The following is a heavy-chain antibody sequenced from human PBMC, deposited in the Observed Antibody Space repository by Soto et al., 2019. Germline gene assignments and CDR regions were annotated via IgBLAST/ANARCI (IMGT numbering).Heavy chain of an antibody. J-gene: IGHJ6*02. CDR3: ATDRDGAGAGPTKFSGMDV. CDR2: ISGSGDST. D-gene: IGHD6-13*01. CDR1: GFTFSSYA. Sequence: EVQLLESGGGLVQPGGSLRLSCAASGFTFSSYAMSWVRQAPGKGLEWVSVISGSGDSTYYADSVRGRFTISRDNSKNTLYLQMNGLRAEDTAVYYCATDRDGAGAGPTKFSGMDVWGQGTTVTVSS. V-gene: IGHV3-23*01.